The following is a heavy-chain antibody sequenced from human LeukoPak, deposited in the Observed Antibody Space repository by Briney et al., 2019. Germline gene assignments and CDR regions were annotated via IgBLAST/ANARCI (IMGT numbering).Heavy chain of an antibody. CDR3: ALMALNGGKGIDY. CDR1: GYTLTELS. D-gene: IGHD5-24*01. V-gene: IGHV1-24*01. J-gene: IGHJ4*02. Sequence: ASVKVSCKVSGYTLTELSMHWVRQAPGKGLEWMGGFDPEDGETIYAQKFQGRVTMTRNTSISTAYMELSSLRSEDTAVYYCALMALNGGKGIDYWGQGTLVTVSS. CDR2: FDPEDGET.